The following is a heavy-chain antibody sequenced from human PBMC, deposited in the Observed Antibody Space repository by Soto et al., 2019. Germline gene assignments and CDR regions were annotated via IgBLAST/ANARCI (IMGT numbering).Heavy chain of an antibody. CDR1: GYNFMRYG. Sequence: QVQLVQSGAEVKKPGASVKVSCKASGYNFMRYGFTWVRQAPGQGLEWMGWINVDNGETKYPQKIQGRVTMTTDTSTNTVYMELRSLTSDETAVYYCARWISGGYSDWFDPWGHGTLVTVSS. J-gene: IGHJ5*02. V-gene: IGHV1-18*04. CDR2: INVDNGET. D-gene: IGHD1-26*01. CDR3: ARWISGGYSDWFDP.